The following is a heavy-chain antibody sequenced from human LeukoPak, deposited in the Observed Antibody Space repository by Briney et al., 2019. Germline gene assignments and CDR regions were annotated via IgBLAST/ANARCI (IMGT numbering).Heavy chain of an antibody. Sequence: ASVTVSCKASGYTFTSYGISWVRQAPGQGLEWMGWISAYNGNTKYPQKLQGRVTMTTDTSTSTAYMELRSLRSDDTAVYYCARGPIIDIVIVPAADDYYYMDVWGKGTTVTVSS. CDR2: ISAYNGNT. D-gene: IGHD2-2*01. CDR3: ARGPIIDIVIVPAADDYYYMDV. V-gene: IGHV1-18*01. J-gene: IGHJ6*03. CDR1: GYTFTSYG.